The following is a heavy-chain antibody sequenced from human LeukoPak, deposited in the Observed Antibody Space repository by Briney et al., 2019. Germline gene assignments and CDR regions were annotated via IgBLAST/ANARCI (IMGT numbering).Heavy chain of an antibody. CDR3: AKDDIRYFDWLPNDY. J-gene: IGHJ4*02. CDR1: GFTFSSYG. D-gene: IGHD3-9*01. Sequence: GGSLRLSCAASGFTFSSYGMHRVRQAPVKGLERVAVISYDGSNKYYADSVKGRFTISRDNSKNTLYLQMNSPRAEDTAVYYRAKDDIRYFDWLPNDYWGQGTLVTVSS. CDR2: ISYDGSNK. V-gene: IGHV3-30*18.